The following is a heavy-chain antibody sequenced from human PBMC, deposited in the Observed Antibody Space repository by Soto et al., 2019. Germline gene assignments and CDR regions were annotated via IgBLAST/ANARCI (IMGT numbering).Heavy chain of an antibody. D-gene: IGHD6-6*01. V-gene: IGHV3-64*01. CDR3: ARRARPDFYYMDV. CDR1: GFTLSGYS. Sequence: GSLRLPCSAPGFTLSGYSLDLVRQAPGKGLEYVSGISSNGVGTYYANSVQGRFTISRDNSKNTVYLQMGSLRPEDMAVYYCARRARPDFYYMDVWGKGTTVTVSS. J-gene: IGHJ6*03. CDR2: ISSNGVGT.